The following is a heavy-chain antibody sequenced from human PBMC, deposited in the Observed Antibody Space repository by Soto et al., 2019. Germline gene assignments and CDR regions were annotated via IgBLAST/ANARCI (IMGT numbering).Heavy chain of an antibody. D-gene: IGHD5-12*01. V-gene: IGHV3-48*03. CDR2: ISSSGSTI. CDR1: GFTFSSYE. CDR3: ARECLRFFYCAMDV. J-gene: IGHJ6*02. Sequence: AGSLRLSFAASGFTFSSYEMNWVRQAPGKGLEWVSYISSSGSTIYHADSVKGRFTISRDNAKNSLYLQMNSLRAEDTAVYYCARECLRFFYCAMDVWGQGTTVTVSS.